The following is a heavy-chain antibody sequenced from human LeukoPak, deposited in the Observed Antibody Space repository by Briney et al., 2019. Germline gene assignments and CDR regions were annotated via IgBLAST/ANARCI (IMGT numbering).Heavy chain of an antibody. J-gene: IGHJ5*02. CDR1: VGSFSGYY. V-gene: IGHV4-34*01. D-gene: IGHD6-13*01. CDR2: INHSGST. CDR3: ARSSCWSPKSKCFDP. Sequence: PWETLSLTCAVYVGSFSGYYWSWIRQPPGKGLEWIGEINHSGSTNYNPSLKSRVTISVDTSKNQFSLKLSSVTAADTAVYYCARSSCWSPKSKCFDPWGQGTLVTVSS.